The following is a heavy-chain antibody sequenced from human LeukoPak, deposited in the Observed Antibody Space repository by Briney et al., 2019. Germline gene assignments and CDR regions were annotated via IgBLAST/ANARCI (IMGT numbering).Heavy chain of an antibody. J-gene: IGHJ5*02. V-gene: IGHV4-34*01. CDR1: GGSFSGYY. Sequence: SETLSLTCAVYGGSFSGYYWSWIRQPPGKGLEWIGEINNSGSTNYNPSLKSRVTISVDTSKNQFSLKLSSVTAADTAVYYCARGGGDGSPWGQGTLVTVSS. CDR3: ARGGGDGSP. CDR2: INNSGST. D-gene: IGHD5-24*01.